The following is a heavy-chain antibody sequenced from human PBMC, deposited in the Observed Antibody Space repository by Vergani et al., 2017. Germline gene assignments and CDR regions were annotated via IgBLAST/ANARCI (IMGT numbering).Heavy chain of an antibody. D-gene: IGHD5-18*01. V-gene: IGHV1-69*01. CDR2: IIPIFGTA. J-gene: IGHJ6*03. CDR1: GGTFKSNT. Sequence: QVQLVQSGAEVKKPGSSVKVSCKTSGGTFKSNTFSWVRQAPGQGLEWMGGIIPIFGTADYAQDLQGRLSITADESTSTAYMELSSLRSEDTAVYYCATAGVDTAMGYYYYYYMDVWGKGTTVTVSS. CDR3: ATAGVDTAMGYYYYYYMDV.